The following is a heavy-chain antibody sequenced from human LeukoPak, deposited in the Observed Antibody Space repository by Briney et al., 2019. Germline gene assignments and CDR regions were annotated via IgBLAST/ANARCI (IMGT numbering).Heavy chain of an antibody. V-gene: IGHV1-2*02. D-gene: IGHD2-15*01. J-gene: IGHJ6*03. CDR3: ATTPYCSGGSCYWRYYYYVDV. CDR1: GYTFTGYY. CDR2: INPNSGGT. Sequence: GASVKVSCKASGYTFTGYYMHWVRQAPGQGLEWMGWINPNSGGTNYAQKFQGRVTMTRDTSISTAYMELSRLRSDDTAVYYCATTPYCSGGSCYWRYYYYVDVWGKGTTVTVSS.